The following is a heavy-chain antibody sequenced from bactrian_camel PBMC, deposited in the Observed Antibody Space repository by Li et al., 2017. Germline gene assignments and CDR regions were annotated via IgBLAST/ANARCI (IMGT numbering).Heavy chain of an antibody. Sequence: HVQLVESGGGSVQAGRSLRLSCAASGYTGSTYCMGWFRQAPGKEREEVAIIASDGSTAFADSVKGRFTISKDNAKNTLYLQMNSLKPEDTAMYICAADPSRFEWIVNPRYWGQGTQVTVS. D-gene: IGHD2*01. CDR3: AADPSRFEWIVNPRY. V-gene: IGHV3S53*01. CDR1: GYTGSTYC. J-gene: IGHJ4*01. CDR2: IASDGST.